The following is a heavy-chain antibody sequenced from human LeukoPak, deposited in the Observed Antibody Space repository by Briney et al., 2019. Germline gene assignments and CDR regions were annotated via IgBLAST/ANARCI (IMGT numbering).Heavy chain of an antibody. V-gene: IGHV3-23*01. CDR1: GFTFSRYA. CDR2: ITGSGGNT. D-gene: IGHD2-15*01. J-gene: IGHJ4*02. CDR3: AKDAPGYCSGGSCWPYYFDY. Sequence: HPGGSLRLSCAASGFTFSRYAMSWVRQAPGKGLEWVSAITGSGGNTYYADSVKGRFTISRDNSKNTLYLQMNSLRAEDTAVYYCAKDAPGYCSGGSCWPYYFDYWGQGTLVTVSS.